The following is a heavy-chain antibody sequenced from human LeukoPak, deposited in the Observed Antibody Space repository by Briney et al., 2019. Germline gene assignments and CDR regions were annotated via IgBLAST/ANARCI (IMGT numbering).Heavy chain of an antibody. Sequence: GGSLRLSCAASGFTFSSYAMHWVRQAPGKGIEWVAVISYDGSNKYYADSVKGRFTISRDNSKNTLYLQMNSLRAEDTAVYYCARDGAGYCSSTSCYIGGYFDYWGQGTLVTVSS. V-gene: IGHV3-30*01. J-gene: IGHJ4*02. D-gene: IGHD2-2*02. CDR3: ARDGAGYCSSTSCYIGGYFDY. CDR1: GFTFSSYA. CDR2: ISYDGSNK.